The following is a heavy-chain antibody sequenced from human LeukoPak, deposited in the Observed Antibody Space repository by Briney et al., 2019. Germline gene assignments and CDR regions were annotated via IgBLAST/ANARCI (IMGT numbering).Heavy chain of an antibody. D-gene: IGHD2-2*01. CDR3: ARDTRSSTSCYPTFDY. J-gene: IGHJ4*02. V-gene: IGHV3-30-3*01. Sequence: GGSLRLSCAASGFTFSSYAMHWVRQAPGKGLEWVAVISYDGSNKYYADSVKGRFTISRDNSKNTLYLQMNSLRAEDTAVYYCARDTRSSTSCYPTFDYWGQGTLVTVSS. CDR2: ISYDGSNK. CDR1: GFTFSSYA.